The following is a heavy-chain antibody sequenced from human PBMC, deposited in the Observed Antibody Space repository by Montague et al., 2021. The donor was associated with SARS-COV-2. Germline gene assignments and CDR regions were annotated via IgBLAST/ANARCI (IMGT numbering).Heavy chain of an antibody. J-gene: IGHJ4*02. CDR3: ARIRDNDILTGYYSGFDY. Sequence: PALVKPTQTLTLTCTFSGFSLSTSGMCVSWIRQPPGKALEWLALXDWDDDKYYSTSLKTRLTISKDTSKNQVVLTMTNMDPVDTATYYCARIRDNDILTGYYSGFDYWGQGTLVTVSS. CDR2: XDWDDDK. CDR1: GFSLSTSGMC. V-gene: IGHV2-70*01. D-gene: IGHD3-9*01.